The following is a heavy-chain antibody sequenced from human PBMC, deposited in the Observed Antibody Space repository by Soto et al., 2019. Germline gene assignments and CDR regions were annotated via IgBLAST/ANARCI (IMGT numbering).Heavy chain of an antibody. CDR3: ARTGGSSYYGMDV. CDR2: IWYDGSNK. D-gene: IGHD3-10*01. V-gene: IGHV3-33*01. J-gene: IGHJ6*02. Sequence: QVQLVESGGGVVQPGRSLRLSCAASGFTFSSYGMHWVRQAPGKGLEWVAVIWYDGSNKYYADSEKGRFTISRDNSKNTLYLQMNSLRAEDTAVYYCARTGGSSYYGMDVWGQGTTVTVSS. CDR1: GFTFSSYG.